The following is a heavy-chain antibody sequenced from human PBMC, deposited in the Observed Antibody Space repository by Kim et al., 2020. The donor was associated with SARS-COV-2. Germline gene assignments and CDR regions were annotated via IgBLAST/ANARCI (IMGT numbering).Heavy chain of an antibody. CDR3: ARGPESELPPDY. CDR2: IYHSGST. CDR1: GGSISSGGYS. D-gene: IGHD1-26*01. V-gene: IGHV4-30-2*01. J-gene: IGHJ4*02. Sequence: SETLSLTCAVSGGSISSGGYSWSWIRQPPGKGLEWIGYIYHSGSTYYNPSLKSRVTISVDRSKNQFSLKLSSVTAADTAVYYCARGPESELPPDYWGQGTLVTVSS.